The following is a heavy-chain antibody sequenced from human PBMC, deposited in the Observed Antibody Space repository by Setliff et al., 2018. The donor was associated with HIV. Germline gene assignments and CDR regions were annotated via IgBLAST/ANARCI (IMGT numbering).Heavy chain of an antibody. D-gene: IGHD2-2*01. J-gene: IGHJ5*02. CDR3: ARGGTSSNWFDP. V-gene: IGHV4-59*01. CDR2: IYNTETT. CDR1: GGSFSGYY. Sequence: AETLSLTCAVYGGSFSGYYWSWIRQPPGKGLQWIGFIYNTETTNYNPSLKSRVTISLDMSKNQFSLKLTSVTAADTAVYYCARGGTSSNWFDPWGQGTLVTISS.